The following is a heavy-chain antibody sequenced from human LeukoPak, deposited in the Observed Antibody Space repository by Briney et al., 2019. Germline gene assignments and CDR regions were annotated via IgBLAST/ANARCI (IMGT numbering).Heavy chain of an antibody. D-gene: IGHD5-18*01. CDR1: GFTFSNYN. V-gene: IGHV3-21*01. CDR3: ARRATTERGHSYGLDY. J-gene: IGHJ4*02. Sequence: PGGSLRLSCAAPGFTFSNYNMNWVRQAPGKGLEWISSITSSSSYKFYADSVTGRFTISRDNAKNSLYLQMNSLRAEDTAVYYCARRATTERGHSYGLDYWGQGTLVTVSS. CDR2: ITSSSSYK.